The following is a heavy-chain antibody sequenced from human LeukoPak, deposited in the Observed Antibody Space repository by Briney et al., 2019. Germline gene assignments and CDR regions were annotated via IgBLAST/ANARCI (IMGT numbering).Heavy chain of an antibody. CDR2: IYHSGST. D-gene: IGHD2-2*01. CDR3: ARDPEHQPLGYCSSTSCLPPPV. V-gene: IGHV4-39*07. CDR1: GGSISSSSYY. Sequence: SETLSLTCTVSGGSISSSSYYWGWIRQPPGKGLEWIGYIYHSGSTYYNPSLKSRVTISVDRSKNQFSLKLSSVTAADTAVYYCARDPEHQPLGYCSSTSCLPPPVWGQGTLVTVSS. J-gene: IGHJ4*02.